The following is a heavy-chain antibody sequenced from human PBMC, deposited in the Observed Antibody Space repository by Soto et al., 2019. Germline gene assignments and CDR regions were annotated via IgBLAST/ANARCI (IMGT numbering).Heavy chain of an antibody. CDR1: GGSISSYY. CDR3: ARVPGDFWSGYYSWFDP. J-gene: IGHJ5*02. CDR2: IYYSVST. V-gene: IGHV4-59*08. D-gene: IGHD3-3*01. Sequence: SETLSLTCTVSGGSISSYYWSWIRQPPGKGLEWIGYIYYSVSTNYNPSLKSRVTISVDTSKNQFSLKLSSVTAADTAVYYCARVPGDFWSGYYSWFDPCGQGTLVTVSS.